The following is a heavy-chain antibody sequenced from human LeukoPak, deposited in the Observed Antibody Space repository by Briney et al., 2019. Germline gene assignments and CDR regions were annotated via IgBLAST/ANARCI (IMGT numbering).Heavy chain of an antibody. CDR3: AKDRDDYVWGSYLGAFDI. Sequence: GGSLRLSCAASGFTFNNYAMSWVRQAPGKGLEWVAAISDSGGVTNYADFVKGRFTTSRDNSKNTLYLQMNSLRAEDTAVFYCAKDRDDYVWGSYLGAFDIWGQGTMVTVSS. V-gene: IGHV3-23*01. CDR1: GFTFNNYA. CDR2: ISDSGGVT. J-gene: IGHJ3*02. D-gene: IGHD3-16*01.